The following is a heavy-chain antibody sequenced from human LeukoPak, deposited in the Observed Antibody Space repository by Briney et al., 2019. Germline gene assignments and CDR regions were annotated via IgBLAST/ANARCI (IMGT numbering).Heavy chain of an antibody. D-gene: IGHD3-16*02. CDR1: GYTFTRYY. V-gene: IGHV1-46*01. J-gene: IGHJ4*02. CDR2: VNPISGAT. CDR3: ARLPYRDGVAQDY. Sequence: ASVKVSCKTSGYTFTRYYMQWVRQAPGHGLEWMGIVNPISGATDYAQKFQGRVTMTRDTSTSTVYMELSSLRSEDTAMYYCARLPYRDGVAQDYWGQGTLVTVSP.